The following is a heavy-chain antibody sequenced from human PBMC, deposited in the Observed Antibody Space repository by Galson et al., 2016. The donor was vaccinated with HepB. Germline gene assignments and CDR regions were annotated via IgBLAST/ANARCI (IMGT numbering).Heavy chain of an antibody. CDR1: Y. Sequence: YWSWIRQPPGKALEWIGYINYSGRTSYTPSLKSRVTISLETSKNRFSLKLSSVTAADTAIYYCAKGRTAAPGHRAIFDYWGQGTLVTVSS. D-gene: IGHD2-2*01. CDR3: AKGRTAAPGHRAIFDY. V-gene: IGHV4-30-4*08. CDR2: INYSGRT. J-gene: IGHJ4*02.